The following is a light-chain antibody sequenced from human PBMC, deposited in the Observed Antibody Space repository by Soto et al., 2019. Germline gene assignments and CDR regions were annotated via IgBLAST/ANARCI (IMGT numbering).Light chain of an antibody. J-gene: IGKJ1*01. CDR2: DAS. V-gene: IGKV1-5*01. CDR3: QQYNRYST. CDR1: RSISSW. Sequence: DIQMTQSPSTLSASVGDRVTITCRASRSISSWLAWYQQKPGTTPKLLIYDASSLESGVPSRFSGSGSGTEFTLTISSLQPDDFATYYCQQYNRYSTFGQGTKVDIK.